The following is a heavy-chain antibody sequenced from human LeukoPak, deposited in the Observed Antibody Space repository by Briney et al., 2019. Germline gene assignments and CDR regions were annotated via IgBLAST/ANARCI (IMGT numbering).Heavy chain of an antibody. CDR2: IWFDGRDK. CDR3: ARYSSSSNYYYGMDV. V-gene: IGHV3-33*01. J-gene: IGHJ6*01. D-gene: IGHD6-6*01. Sequence: GGSLRLSCAASGFTFSSYVMHWVRQAPGKGLEWVAVIWFDGRDKYYADSVKGRFTISRDNSKNTLYLQMNSLRGEDTAVYYCARYSSSSNYYYGMDVWGEGTTVSVS. CDR1: GFTFSSYV.